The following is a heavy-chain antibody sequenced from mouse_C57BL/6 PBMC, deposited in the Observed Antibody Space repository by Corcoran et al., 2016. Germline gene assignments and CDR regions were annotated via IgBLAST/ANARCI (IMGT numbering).Heavy chain of an antibody. CDR1: GYTFTDYN. Sequence: EVQLQQSGPELVKPGASVKIPCKASGYTFTDYNMDWVKQSHGKSLEWIGDINPNNGGTIYNQKFKGKATLTVDKSSSTAYMELRSLTSEDTAVYYCARSITTVVARPGFAYWGQGTLVTVSA. CDR2: INPNNGGT. J-gene: IGHJ3*01. CDR3: ARSITTVVARPGFAY. D-gene: IGHD1-1*01. V-gene: IGHV1-18*01.